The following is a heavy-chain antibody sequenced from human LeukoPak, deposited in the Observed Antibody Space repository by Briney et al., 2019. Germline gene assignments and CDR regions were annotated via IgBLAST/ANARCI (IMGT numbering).Heavy chain of an antibody. Sequence: AGGSLRLSCVASGFSFNTYWMSWVRQAPGEGLEWVANINQDGTEKYYVDSVKGRFIISRDCGKNSLYLQMNSLRVEDTAVYYCAKLAKYFYGSETFYFFEHWGQGTPVTASS. J-gene: IGHJ4*02. D-gene: IGHD3-10*01. CDR1: GFSFNTYW. CDR3: AKLAKYFYGSETFYFFEH. V-gene: IGHV3-7*01. CDR2: INQDGTEK.